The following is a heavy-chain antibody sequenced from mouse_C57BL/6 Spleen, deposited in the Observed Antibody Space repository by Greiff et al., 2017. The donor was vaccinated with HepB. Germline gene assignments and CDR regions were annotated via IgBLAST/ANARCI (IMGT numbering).Heavy chain of an antibody. Sequence: QVQLQQPGAELVKPGASVKMSCKASGYTFTSYWITWVKQRPGQGLEWIGDIYPGGGYTNYNEKFKGKATLTADKSSSTAYMQFSSLTSEDSAIYYCASYYGSSYYAMDYWGQGTSVTVSS. CDR3: ASYYGSSYYAMDY. CDR1: GYTFTSYW. V-gene: IGHV1-55*01. J-gene: IGHJ4*01. D-gene: IGHD1-1*01. CDR2: IYPGGGYT.